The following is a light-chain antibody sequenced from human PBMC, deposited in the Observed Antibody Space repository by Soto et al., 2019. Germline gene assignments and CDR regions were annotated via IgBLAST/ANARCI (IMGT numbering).Light chain of an antibody. V-gene: IGLV2-14*03. J-gene: IGLJ1*01. CDR3: SAFTGTTYG. CDR1: SSDVGGNKY. Sequence: QSALTQPASVSGSPGQSITISCTGTSSDVGGNKYVSWYQHYPGKAPKLMICDVSNRPSGVSNRFSGSKAGNTASLTISGLQAEEEADYYCSAFTGTTYGFGTGTQLTV. CDR2: DVS.